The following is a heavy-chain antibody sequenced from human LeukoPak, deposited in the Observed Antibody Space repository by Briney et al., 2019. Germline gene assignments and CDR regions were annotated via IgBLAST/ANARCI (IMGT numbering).Heavy chain of an antibody. J-gene: IGHJ3*02. CDR3: AKGITSCLI. V-gene: IGHV3-74*01. Sequence: PGGSLRLSCAASGFTFSSYWIHWVRQAPGKGLVWVSRIYSDATYYADSVKGRFTISGDNAKNTLYLQMNSLRAEDTAVYYCAKGITSCLIWGQGAMVTVSS. CDR1: GFTFSSYW. CDR2: IYSDAT. D-gene: IGHD2-2*01.